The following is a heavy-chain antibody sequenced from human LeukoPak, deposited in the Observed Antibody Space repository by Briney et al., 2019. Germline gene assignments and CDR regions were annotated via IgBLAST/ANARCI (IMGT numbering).Heavy chain of an antibody. CDR1: EGTLRSYA. Sequence: SVEFVCKASEGTLRSYAISWARHAPEQGLEWRGGIIPIFGTANYAQKFQGRVTITADESTSTAYMELSSLRPEDTAVYYCARGFRSYFDYWGQGTLVTVSS. CDR2: IIPIFGTA. J-gene: IGHJ4*02. V-gene: IGHV1-69*13. CDR3: ARGFRSYFDY.